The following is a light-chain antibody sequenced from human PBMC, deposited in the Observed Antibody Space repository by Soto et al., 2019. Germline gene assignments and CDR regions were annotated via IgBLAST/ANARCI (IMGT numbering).Light chain of an antibody. CDR1: QTVATN. Sequence: VMTQSPANLSVSPGEGVTLSCRASQTVATNLAWYQLKPGQAPRLLIYDSTTRATGIPATFSGSGSGTQFSLTISSLQSEDSAVYFCQQYYQWGLSFGGGTKVDI. CDR2: DST. CDR3: QQYYQWGLS. V-gene: IGKV3D-15*01. J-gene: IGKJ4*01.